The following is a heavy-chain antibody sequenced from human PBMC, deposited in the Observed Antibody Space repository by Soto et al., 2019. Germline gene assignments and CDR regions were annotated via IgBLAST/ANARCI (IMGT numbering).Heavy chain of an antibody. J-gene: IGHJ4*02. V-gene: IGHV3-9*02. CDR3: ANWGKSGSDF. CDR1: GFTSDDHG. Sequence: EVQLVESGGGLVQPGRSLRLSCAASGFTSDDHGMHWVRQAPGKGLEWVSGIILSSGHIDYADSVKGRFTISRDNAKNSLYLQMNILRAEDTAVYYCANWGKSGSDFWGQGTLVTVSS. CDR2: IILSSGHI. D-gene: IGHD3-16*01.